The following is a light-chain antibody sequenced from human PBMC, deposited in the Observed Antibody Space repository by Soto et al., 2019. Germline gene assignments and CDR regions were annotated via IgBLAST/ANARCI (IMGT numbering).Light chain of an antibody. V-gene: IGKV3-15*01. CDR2: GAS. CDR1: QSVTSK. J-gene: IGKJ1*01. CDR3: QQYNNWPGT. Sequence: EIVLTQSPGTLSVSPGERATLSCRASQSVTSKLAWYQQKAAQASRLLFYGASTGATGIPARFSGSGSETEFTLSISSLQSEDFAVYYCQQYNNWPGTFGQGTKVEIK.